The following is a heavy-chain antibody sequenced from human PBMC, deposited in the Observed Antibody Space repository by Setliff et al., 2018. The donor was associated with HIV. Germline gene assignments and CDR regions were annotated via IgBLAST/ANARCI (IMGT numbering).Heavy chain of an antibody. D-gene: IGHD4-17*01. CDR1: GFTFSSYG. J-gene: IGHJ6*02. V-gene: IGHV3-30*02. CDR3: AKDYYGDYYYYGMDV. CDR2: IRNDGSDK. Sequence: GGSLRLSCAASGFTFSSYGLHWVRQAPGKGLEWVAFIRNDGSDKHYADSVKGRFTVSRDNSKNTLYLQMNSLRAEDTAVYYCAKDYYGDYYYYGMDVWGQGTTVTVSS.